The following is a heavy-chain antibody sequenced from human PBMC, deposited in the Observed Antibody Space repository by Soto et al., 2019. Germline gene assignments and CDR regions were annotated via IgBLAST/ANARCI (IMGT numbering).Heavy chain of an antibody. CDR2: ISSTTNYI. J-gene: IGHJ4*02. Sequence: EVQLVESGGGLAKPGGSLRLSCAASGFTFTRYSMNWVRQAPGKRLEWVSSISSTTNYIYHRDSMKGRFTISRDNAKNSLYLEMNSLRAEDTAVYYWAIESEDLTSNFDYWGQGTLVTVSS. CDR1: GFTFTRYS. V-gene: IGHV3-21*06. CDR3: AIESEDLTSNFDY.